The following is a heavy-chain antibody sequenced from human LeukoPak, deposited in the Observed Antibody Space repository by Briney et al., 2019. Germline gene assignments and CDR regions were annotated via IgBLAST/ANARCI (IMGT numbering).Heavy chain of an antibody. V-gene: IGHV1-18*01. CDR1: GYTFTSYG. D-gene: IGHD3-10*01. CDR2: ISAYNGNT. CDR3: ARDQNYYYGSGTYHNWFDP. J-gene: IGHJ5*02. Sequence: ASVKVSCKASGYTFTSYGISWVRQAPGQGLEWMGWISAYNGNTNYAQRLQGRVTMTTDTSTSTAYMEVGSLRSDDTAVYYCARDQNYYYGSGTYHNWFDPWGQGTLVTVSS.